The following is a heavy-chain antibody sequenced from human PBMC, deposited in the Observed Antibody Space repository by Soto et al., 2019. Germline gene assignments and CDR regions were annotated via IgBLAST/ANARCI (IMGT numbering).Heavy chain of an antibody. CDR2: INPSGGST. CDR1: GYTFTSYY. CDR3: ARAVIAVAGLDY. J-gene: IGHJ4*02. Sequence: QVQLVQSGAEVKKPGASVKVSCKASGYTFTSYYMHWVRQAPGQGLEWMGIINPSGGSTSYAQKFQGRVTMTRDTSTSTVYMELSSLRSEDTAMYYCARAVIAVAGLDYWGQGTLVTVSS. V-gene: IGHV1-46*01. D-gene: IGHD6-19*01.